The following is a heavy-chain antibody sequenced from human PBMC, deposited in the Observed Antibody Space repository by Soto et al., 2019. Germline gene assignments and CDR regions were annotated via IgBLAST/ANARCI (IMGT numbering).Heavy chain of an antibody. D-gene: IGHD1-26*01. CDR3: ARDRESGSYYYYYGMDV. CDR2: ISAYNGNT. J-gene: IGHJ6*02. CDR1: GYTFTSYG. Sequence: GASVKVSCKASGYTFTSYGISWVRQAPGQGLEWMGWISAYNGNTNYAQKLQGRVTMTTDTSTSTAYMELRSLRSDDTAVYYCARDRESGSYYYYYGMDVWGQGTTVTVSS. V-gene: IGHV1-18*01.